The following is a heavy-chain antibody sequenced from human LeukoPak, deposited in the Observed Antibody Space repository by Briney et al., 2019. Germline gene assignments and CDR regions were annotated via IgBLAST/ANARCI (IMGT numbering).Heavy chain of an antibody. D-gene: IGHD3-3*01. CDR2: THQSGAT. V-gene: IGHV4-39*01. J-gene: IGHJ4*02. CDR1: GASISSTSHN. Sequence: PSETLSLPCTVSGASISSTSHNWAWIRQPPGKGLESIGCTHQSGATYYNPSLESRVTIYIDTSKNQFSLKLTSVTAADTAIYYCARRPKQPGFWSGYVDYWGLGALVTVSS. CDR3: ARRPKQPGFWSGYVDY.